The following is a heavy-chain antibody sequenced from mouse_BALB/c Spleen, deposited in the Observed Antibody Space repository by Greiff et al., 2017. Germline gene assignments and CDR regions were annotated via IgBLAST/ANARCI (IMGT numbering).Heavy chain of an antibody. CDR2: ISSGGSYT. J-gene: IGHJ4*01. Sequence: EVMLVESGGGLVKPGGSLKLSCAASGFTFSSYAMSWVRQTPEKRLEWVATISSGGSYTYYPDSVKGRFTISRDNAKNTLYLQMSSLRSEDTAMYYCARPPRGYAMDYWGQGTSVTVSS. V-gene: IGHV5-9-1*01. CDR1: GFTFSSYA. CDR3: ARPPRGYAMDY.